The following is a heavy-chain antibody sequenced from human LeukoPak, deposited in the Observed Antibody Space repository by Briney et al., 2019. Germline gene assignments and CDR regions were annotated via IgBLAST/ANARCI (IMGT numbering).Heavy chain of an antibody. CDR3: AKGPSSRYYYMDV. CDR2: IRYDGSNK. D-gene: IGHD5/OR15-5a*01. V-gene: IGHV3-30*02. CDR1: GFTFSSYG. J-gene: IGHJ6*03. Sequence: PGGSLRLSCAASGFTFSSYGMHWVRQAPGKGLERVAFIRYDGSNKYYADSVKGRFTISRDNSKNTLYLQMNSLRAEDTAVYYCAKGPSSRYYYMDVWGKGTTVTVSS.